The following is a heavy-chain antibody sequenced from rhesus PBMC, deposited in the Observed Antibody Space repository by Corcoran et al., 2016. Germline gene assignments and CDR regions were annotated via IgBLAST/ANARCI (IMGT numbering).Heavy chain of an antibody. CDR1: GYTFTNYY. Sequence: QVQLVQSGAEIQQPGASVKLSCKASGYTFTNYYMYWVRQAPGQGLEWIGLIAPFNGNKGNAQNFQGRVTITTDTSTSPGYMELSSLRSEDTAVYYCTRAIGRGAFDYWGQGVLVTVSS. D-gene: IGHD3-3*01. V-gene: IGHV1-1*01. CDR3: TRAIGRGAFDY. J-gene: IGHJ4*01. CDR2: IAPFNGNK.